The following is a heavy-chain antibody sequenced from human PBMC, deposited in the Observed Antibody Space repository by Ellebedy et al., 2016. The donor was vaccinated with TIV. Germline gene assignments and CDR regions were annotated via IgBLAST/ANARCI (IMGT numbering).Heavy chain of an antibody. CDR1: GFTFSGYG. Sequence: PGGSLRLSCAASGFTFSGYGMHWVRQAPGRGLEWVALIWAAGIHTWYAGSVKGRFTISRDNSRNTLFLQMDSLRGADTAMYFCATRDQLLESWGQGTLVTVSS. CDR3: ATRDQLLES. J-gene: IGHJ4*02. CDR2: IWAAGIHT. V-gene: IGHV3-33*01. D-gene: IGHD2-2*01.